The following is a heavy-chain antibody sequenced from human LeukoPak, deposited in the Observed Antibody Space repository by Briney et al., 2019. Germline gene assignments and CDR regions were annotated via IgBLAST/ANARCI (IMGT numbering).Heavy chain of an antibody. J-gene: IGHJ3*02. D-gene: IGHD3-9*01. CDR1: GFTFSGSA. Sequence: GGSLRLSCAASGFTFSGSAMHWVRQASGKGLEWVGRIRSKANSYATAYAASVKGRFTISRDDSKNTAYLQMNSLKTEDTAVYYCTRHYDTLTGYYGGAFDIWGQGTMVTVSS. CDR2: IRSKANSYAT. V-gene: IGHV3-73*01. CDR3: TRHYDTLTGYYGGAFDI.